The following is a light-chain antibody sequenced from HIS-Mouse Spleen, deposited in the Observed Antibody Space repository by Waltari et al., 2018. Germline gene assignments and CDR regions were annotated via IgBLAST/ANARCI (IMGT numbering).Light chain of an antibody. J-gene: IGLJ1*01. V-gene: IGLV2-14*03. CDR1: SSDVGGYNY. CDR2: DVS. Sequence: QSALTQPASVSGSPGQSITISCTGTSSDVGGYNYVSWYQQHPGKAPKLMIYDVSNRPSGGSNRFSGSKSGNTASLPISGLQAEDEADYYCSSYTSSSTYVFGTGTKVTVL. CDR3: SSYTSSSTYV.